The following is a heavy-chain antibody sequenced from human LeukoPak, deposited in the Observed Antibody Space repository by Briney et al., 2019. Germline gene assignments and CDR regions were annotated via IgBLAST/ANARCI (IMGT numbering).Heavy chain of an antibody. J-gene: IGHJ4*02. CDR2: ISSSSTI. CDR1: GFAFSSYS. V-gene: IGHV3-48*01. CDR3: ARERGSSIAARRYFDY. D-gene: IGHD6-6*01. Sequence: PGGSLRLSCAASGFAFSSYSMNWVRQAPGKGLEWVSYISSSSTIYYADSVKGRFTISRDNAKNSLYLQMNSLRAEDTAVYYCARERGSSIAARRYFDYWGQGTLVTVSS.